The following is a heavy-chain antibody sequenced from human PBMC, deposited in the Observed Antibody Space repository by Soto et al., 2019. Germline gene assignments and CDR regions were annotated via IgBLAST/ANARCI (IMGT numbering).Heavy chain of an antibody. Sequence: QVQLVESGGGVVQPGRSLTLSCVSSGFTFSSYGMHWVRQAPGKGLEWVALISYDGNNDYYADSMKGRVTISRDNSKNTLYLQINSLRAEDTAVYYCAKDDRGNQIDYWGQGTLVTVSS. D-gene: IGHD6-13*01. CDR3: AKDDRGNQIDY. V-gene: IGHV3-30*18. CDR2: ISYDGNND. CDR1: GFTFSSYG. J-gene: IGHJ4*02.